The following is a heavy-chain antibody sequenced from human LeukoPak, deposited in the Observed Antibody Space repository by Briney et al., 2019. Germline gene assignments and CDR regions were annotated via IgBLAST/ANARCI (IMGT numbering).Heavy chain of an antibody. CDR2: TYYSGST. Sequence: SETLSLTCTVSGGSISTYYWSWIRQPPGKGLEWIGFTYYSGSTNQNPSLRSRVTISVDTSKNQFSLKLNSVTAADTAVYYCARGPLMVRGPFDYWGQGTLVTVSS. CDR1: GGSISTYY. J-gene: IGHJ4*02. CDR3: ARGPLMVRGPFDY. V-gene: IGHV4-59*01. D-gene: IGHD3-10*01.